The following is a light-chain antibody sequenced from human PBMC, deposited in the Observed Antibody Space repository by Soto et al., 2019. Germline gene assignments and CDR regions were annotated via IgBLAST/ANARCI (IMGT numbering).Light chain of an antibody. CDR1: SGHSNYA. CDR3: QTWGSGIVV. CDR2: LNSDGSH. Sequence: QLVLTQSPSASASLGASVKLTCTLSSGHSNYAIAWHQQQSEKGPRYLMNLNSDGSHSKGDGIPDRFSGSSSGAERYLTISSLQSEDEADYYCQTWGSGIVVFGGRTKLTV. V-gene: IGLV4-69*01. J-gene: IGLJ2*01.